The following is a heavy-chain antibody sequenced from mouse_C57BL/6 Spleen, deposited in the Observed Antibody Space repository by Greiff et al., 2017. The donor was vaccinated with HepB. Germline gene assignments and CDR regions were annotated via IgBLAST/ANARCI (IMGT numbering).Heavy chain of an antibody. CDR3: ARWGTTVVADWYFDV. J-gene: IGHJ1*03. V-gene: IGHV1-15*01. CDR2: IDPETGGT. D-gene: IGHD1-1*01. Sequence: VQLQQSGAELVRPGASVTLSCKASGYTFTDYEMHWVKQTPVHGLEWIGAIDPETGGTAYNQNFKGKAILTADKSSSTAYVELRSLTSEDSAVYYCARWGTTVVADWYFDVWGTGTTVTVSS. CDR1: GYTFTDYE.